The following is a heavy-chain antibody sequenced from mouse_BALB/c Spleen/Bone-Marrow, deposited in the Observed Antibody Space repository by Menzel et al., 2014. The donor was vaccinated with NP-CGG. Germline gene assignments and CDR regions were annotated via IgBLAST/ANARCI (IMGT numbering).Heavy chain of an antibody. CDR1: GYSFTSYW. Sequence: QVQLQQSGAELVRPGAPVKLSCKASGYSFTSYWMNWVKQRPGQGLEWIGMIHPSDSETRLNQKFKDKATLTVDKSSSTAYMQLSSPTSEDSAVYYCAREREITTVVAGDWYFDVWGAGTTVTVSS. D-gene: IGHD1-1*01. J-gene: IGHJ1*01. CDR3: AREREITTVVAGDWYFDV. CDR2: IHPSDSET. V-gene: IGHV1-61*01.